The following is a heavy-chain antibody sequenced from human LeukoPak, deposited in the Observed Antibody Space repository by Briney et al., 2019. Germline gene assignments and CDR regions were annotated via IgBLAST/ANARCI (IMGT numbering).Heavy chain of an antibody. V-gene: IGHV3-21*01. CDR3: ARDETGSGGDY. J-gene: IGHJ4*02. D-gene: IGHD2-15*01. Sequence: GGSLRLSCVASGFILSSYSMIWVRQAPGKGLEWVSSISSRSSYIYYADSVKGRFTISRDNAKNSLYLQMNSLRAEDTAVYYCARDETGSGGDYWGQGTLVTVSS. CDR1: GFILSSYS. CDR2: ISSRSSYI.